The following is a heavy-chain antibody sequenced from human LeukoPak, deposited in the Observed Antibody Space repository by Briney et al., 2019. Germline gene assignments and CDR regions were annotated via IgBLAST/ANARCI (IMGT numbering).Heavy chain of an antibody. CDR1: GGSFSGYY. D-gene: IGHD5-18*01. J-gene: IGHJ4*02. CDR3: ARAGGYSYGYRASMSYFDY. CDR2: INWNGGST. V-gene: IGHV3-20*04. Sequence: ETLSLTCAVYGGSFSGYYWSWIRQPPGKGLEWVSGINWNGGSTGYADSVKGRFTISRDNAKNSLYLQMNSPRAEDTALYYCARAGGYSYGYRASMSYFDYWGQGTLVTVSS.